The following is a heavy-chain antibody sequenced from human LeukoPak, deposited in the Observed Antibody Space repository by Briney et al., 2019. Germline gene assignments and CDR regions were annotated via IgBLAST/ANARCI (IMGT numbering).Heavy chain of an antibody. CDR1: GGSISSSSYY. J-gene: IGHJ4*02. CDR3: ARRGDYGDYGYFDY. D-gene: IGHD4-17*01. Sequence: PSETLSLTCTVSGGSISSSSYYWGWIRQPPGKGLEWIGSIYYSGSTYYNPSLKSRVTISVDTSKNQFSLKLSSVTAADTAVYYCARRGDYGDYGYFDYWGQGTLVTVSS. CDR2: IYYSGST. V-gene: IGHV4-39*01.